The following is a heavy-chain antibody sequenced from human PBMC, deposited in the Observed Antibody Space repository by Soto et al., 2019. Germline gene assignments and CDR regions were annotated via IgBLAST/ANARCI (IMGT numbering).Heavy chain of an antibody. V-gene: IGHV1-18*01. CDR3: ARDLAAAGPFDY. J-gene: IGHJ4*02. Sequence: QVQLVQSGAEVKKPGASVKVSYKASGYTFTSYSISWVRQAPGQGLEWMGWINPYNGNTNYAQKLQGRVTMTTDTSTSTAYMELRSLRSDDTAVYYCARDLAAAGPFDYWGQGTLVTVSS. CDR2: INPYNGNT. CDR1: GYTFTSYS. D-gene: IGHD6-13*01.